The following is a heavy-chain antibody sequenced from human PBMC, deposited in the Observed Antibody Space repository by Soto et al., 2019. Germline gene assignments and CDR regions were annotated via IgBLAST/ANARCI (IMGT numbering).Heavy chain of an antibody. Sequence: GASVKVSCKASGYTFTSYYMHWVRQAPGQGLEWMGIINPSGGSTSYAQKFQGRVTMTRDTSTSTVYMELSSLRSEDTAVYYCARDAKWFGELLPSDYWGQGTLVTVSS. CDR2: INPSGGST. CDR1: GYTFTSYY. V-gene: IGHV1-46*01. J-gene: IGHJ4*02. CDR3: ARDAKWFGELLPSDY. D-gene: IGHD3-10*01.